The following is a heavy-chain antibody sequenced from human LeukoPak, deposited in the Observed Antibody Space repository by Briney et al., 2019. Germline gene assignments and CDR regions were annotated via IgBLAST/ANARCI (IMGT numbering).Heavy chain of an antibody. CDR2: IYPGDSDT. J-gene: IGHJ4*02. D-gene: IGHD4-17*01. V-gene: IGHV5-51*01. CDR3: ASSDYGDHGFDY. CDR1: GYRFTRYW. Sequence: GGAVQISCKGSGYRFTRYWTGWVRQMPGKGLEWMGIIYPGDSDTRYSASFQGQVTISADKSISPAYLQWSSLKASDTAMYYCASSDYGDHGFDYWGQGTLVTVSS.